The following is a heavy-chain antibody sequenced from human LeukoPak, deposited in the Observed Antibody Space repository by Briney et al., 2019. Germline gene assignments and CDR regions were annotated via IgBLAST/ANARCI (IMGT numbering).Heavy chain of an antibody. CDR1: GVTYRSYS. CDR3: ARAAAGTVDY. J-gene: IGHJ4*02. Sequence: GGSLRLSVAACGVTYRSYSMRWVRQAKGKGLEWVSSISSSSSYIYYADSVKGRFTISRDNAKNSLYLQMNSLRAEDTAVYYCARAAAGTVDYWGQGTLVTVSS. V-gene: IGHV3-21*01. CDR2: ISSSSSYI. D-gene: IGHD6-13*01.